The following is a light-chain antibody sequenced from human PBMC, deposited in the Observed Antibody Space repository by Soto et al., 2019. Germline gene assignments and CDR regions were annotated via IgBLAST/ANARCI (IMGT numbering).Light chain of an antibody. V-gene: IGKV3-11*01. J-gene: IGKJ5*01. CDR2: DVS. CDR1: QRLSNNY. Sequence: EIVLTQSPGTLSLSPGERATLSCRASQRLSNNYLAWYQQKPGQAPRLLIYDVSNRASGIPARFSGSGSETDFTLTISSLEPEDFAVYYCQQRSDWPLTFGQGTRLEI. CDR3: QQRSDWPLT.